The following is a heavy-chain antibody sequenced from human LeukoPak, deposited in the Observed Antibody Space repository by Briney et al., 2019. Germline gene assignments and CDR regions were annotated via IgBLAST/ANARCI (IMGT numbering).Heavy chain of an antibody. V-gene: IGHV3-53*01. D-gene: IGHD3-22*01. Sequence: GGSLRLSCAASGFTVNSNYMSWVRQAPGKGLEWVSLIFSGSSTYYADSVKGRFSISRDNSKNTLYLQMNSLRVEDTAVYYCAKGGDYYDSLKDWGQGTLVTVSS. J-gene: IGHJ4*02. CDR2: IFSGSST. CDR1: GFTVNSNY. CDR3: AKGGDYYDSLKD.